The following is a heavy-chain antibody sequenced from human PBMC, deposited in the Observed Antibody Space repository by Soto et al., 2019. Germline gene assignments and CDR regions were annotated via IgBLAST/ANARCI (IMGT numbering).Heavy chain of an antibody. V-gene: IGHV3-9*01. CDR3: VQGRYPTMATPLDH. Sequence: LRLSCSASGFTFDDCAMHWVRQAPGKGPEWVSGIGWDSATVGYAESVKGRFTITRDDAKNSLYLQMDSLRREDTALYYCVQGRYPTMATPLDHWGQGTLVTVSS. CDR1: GFTFDDCA. D-gene: IGHD3-9*01. J-gene: IGHJ5*02. CDR2: IGWDSATV.